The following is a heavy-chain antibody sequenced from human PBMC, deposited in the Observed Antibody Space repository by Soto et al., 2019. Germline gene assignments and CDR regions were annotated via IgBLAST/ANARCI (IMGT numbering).Heavy chain of an antibody. CDR1: GFTFTSYA. CDR2: ISYDGSKK. D-gene: IGHD3-22*01. V-gene: IGHV3-30-3*01. CDR3: ARDRLYESNTQYYNYGMDV. J-gene: IGHJ6*02. Sequence: LVESGGGVVQPGRSLRASCAASGFTFTSYAMHWVRQAPGKGLEWVATISYDGSKKDYADSVKGRFTISRDNSKNTLYLQMNSLRAEDTAVYYCARDRLYESNTQYYNYGMDVWGQGTTVTVSS.